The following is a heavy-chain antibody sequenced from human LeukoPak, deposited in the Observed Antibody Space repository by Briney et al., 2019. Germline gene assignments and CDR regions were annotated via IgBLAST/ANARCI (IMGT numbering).Heavy chain of an antibody. CDR2: IDTDGSST. J-gene: IGHJ4*02. Sequence: GGSLRLSCAASGFTFSSYWMHWVRQAPGKGLVWVSRIDTDGSSTSYADSVKGRFTISRDNAKNTLYLQMSSLRAEDTAVYHCILAAAGTEFDSWGQGTLVTVSS. CDR1: GFTFSSYW. D-gene: IGHD6-13*01. V-gene: IGHV3-74*01. CDR3: ILAAAGTEFDS.